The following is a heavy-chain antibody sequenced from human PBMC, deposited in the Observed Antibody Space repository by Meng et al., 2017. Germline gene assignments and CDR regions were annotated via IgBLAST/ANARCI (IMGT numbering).Heavy chain of an antibody. CDR3: ARFGPRIAAPVPINNWFDP. V-gene: IGHV1-2*06. CDR1: GYTFTGYY. D-gene: IGHD2-15*01. Sequence: ASVKVSCKASGYTFTGYYMHWVRQAPGQGLEWMGRINPNSGGTNYAQKFQGRVTMTRDTSISTAYMELSRLRSDDTAVYYCARFGPRIAAPVPINNWFDPWGQGTLVTVSS. CDR2: INPNSGGT. J-gene: IGHJ5*02.